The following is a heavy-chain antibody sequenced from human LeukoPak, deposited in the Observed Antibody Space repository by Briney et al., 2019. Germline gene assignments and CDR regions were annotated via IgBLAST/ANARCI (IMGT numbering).Heavy chain of an antibody. V-gene: IGHV3-9*01. CDR3: AKDTAYCGGDCYSERRGFDY. J-gene: IGHJ4*02. Sequence: GGSLRLSCAVSGFIFDDYAMHWVRQAPGKGLEWVSGITWGRDNLAYADSVKGRFTISRDNAKNSQYLQMNSLRIEDTALYYCAKDTAYCGGDCYSERRGFDYWGQGTLVTVSS. CDR2: ITWGRDNL. CDR1: GFIFDDYA. D-gene: IGHD2-21*02.